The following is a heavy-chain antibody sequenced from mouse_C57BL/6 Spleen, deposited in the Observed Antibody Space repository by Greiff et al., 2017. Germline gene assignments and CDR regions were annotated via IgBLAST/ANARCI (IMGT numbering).Heavy chain of an antibody. D-gene: IGHD2-14*01. V-gene: IGHV5-17*01. J-gene: IGHJ2*01. Sequence: EVTLVESGGGLVKPGGSLKLSCAASGFTFSDYGMHWVRQAPEKGLEWVAYISSGSSTIYYADTVKGRFTISRDNAKNTLFLHMTSLRSEDTAMYYCARYRSYYLDYWGQGTTLTVPS. CDR2: ISSGSSTI. CDR1: GFTFSDYG. CDR3: ARYRSYYLDY.